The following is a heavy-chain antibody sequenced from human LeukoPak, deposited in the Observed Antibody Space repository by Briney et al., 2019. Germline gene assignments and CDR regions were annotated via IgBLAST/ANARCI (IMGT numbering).Heavy chain of an antibody. V-gene: IGHV4-59*12. Sequence: SETLSLTCTVSGGSISSYQWSWIRQPPGEGLEGIGFIYNSGNTYYNPSLKSRVTLSVDTSKNQFSLNLSSVTAADTAVYYCARTAYDSSDFYRFDYWGQGTLVTVSS. CDR3: ARTAYDSSDFYRFDY. J-gene: IGHJ4*02. D-gene: IGHD3-22*01. CDR2: IYNSGNT. CDR1: GGSISSYQ.